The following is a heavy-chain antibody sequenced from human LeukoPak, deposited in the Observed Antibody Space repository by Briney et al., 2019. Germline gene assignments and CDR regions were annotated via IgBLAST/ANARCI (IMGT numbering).Heavy chain of an antibody. CDR1: GFTFSSYA. D-gene: IGHD4-17*01. CDR3: AGDGGDYVFDY. CDR2: ISYDGSNK. V-gene: IGHV3-30-3*01. Sequence: GGSLRLSCAASGFTFSSYAMHWVRQAPGKGLEWVAVISYDGSNKYYADSVKGRFTISRDNSKNTLYLQMNSLRAEDTAVYYCAGDGGDYVFDYWGQGTLVTVSS. J-gene: IGHJ4*02.